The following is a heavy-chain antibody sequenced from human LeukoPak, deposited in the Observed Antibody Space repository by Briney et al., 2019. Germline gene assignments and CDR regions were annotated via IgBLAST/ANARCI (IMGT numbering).Heavy chain of an antibody. CDR1: GFTFSSYA. D-gene: IGHD1-1*01. CDR2: ISGSGGST. J-gene: IGHJ4*02. Sequence: GGSLRLPCAASGFTFSSYAMSWVRQAPGKGLEWVSAISGSGGSTYYADSVKGRFTISRDNSKNTLYLQMNSLRAEDTAVYYCANLPSTTGTTFHFDYWGQGTLVTVSS. CDR3: ANLPSTTGTTFHFDY. V-gene: IGHV3-23*01.